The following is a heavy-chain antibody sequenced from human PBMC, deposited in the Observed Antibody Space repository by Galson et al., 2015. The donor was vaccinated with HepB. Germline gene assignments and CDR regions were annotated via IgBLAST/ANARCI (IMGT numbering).Heavy chain of an antibody. Sequence: SLRLSCAASGFTFATYTMNWVRQAPGKGLEWVSSVSSSSNSIYYADSVKGRFTASRDNAKNSLSLQMNSLRAEDSAVYYCARGGSFYYLMDVWGIGTTVTVSS. CDR2: VSSSSNSI. V-gene: IGHV3-21*01. CDR3: ARGGSFYYLMDV. CDR1: GFTFATYT. J-gene: IGHJ6*03. D-gene: IGHD3-10*01.